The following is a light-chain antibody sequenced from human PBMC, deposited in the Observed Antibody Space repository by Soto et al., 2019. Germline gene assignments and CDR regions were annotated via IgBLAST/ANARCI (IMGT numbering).Light chain of an antibody. CDR3: QQYGSSPST. CDR2: GAS. V-gene: IGKV3-20*01. J-gene: IGKJ4*01. CDR1: QSVSSSY. Sequence: EIVLTQSPGTLSLSPGERATLSCRTRQSVSSSYLAWYQQKPGQAPRLLIYGASSRATGIPDRFSGSGSGTDFTLTISRLEPEDFAVYYCQQYGSSPSTFGGGTKVDIK.